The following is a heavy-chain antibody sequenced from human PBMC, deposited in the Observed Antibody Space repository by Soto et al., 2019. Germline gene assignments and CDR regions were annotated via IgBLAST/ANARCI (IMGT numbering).Heavy chain of an antibody. CDR1: GGTFSSYA. CDR3: ARSLPGDYPFDY. D-gene: IGHD4-17*01. J-gene: IGHJ4*02. CDR2: IIPIFGTA. Sequence: SVKVSCKASGGTFSSYAISWVRQAPGQGLEWMGGIIPIFGTANYAQKFQGRVTITADESTSTAYMELSSLRSEDTAVYYCARSLPGDYPFDYWGQGTLVTVSS. V-gene: IGHV1-69*13.